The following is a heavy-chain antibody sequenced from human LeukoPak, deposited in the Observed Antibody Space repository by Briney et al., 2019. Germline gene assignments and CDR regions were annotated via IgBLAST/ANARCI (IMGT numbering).Heavy chain of an antibody. CDR2: IIPIFGTA. CDR1: GYTFTSYG. J-gene: IGHJ4*02. CDR3: ARSSRGGSLLGNFDY. Sequence: GASVKVSCKASGYTFTSYGISWVRQAPGQGLEWMGGIIPIFGTANYAQKFQGRVTITADESMSTAYMELSSLRSEDTAVYYCARSSRGGSLLGNFDYWGQGTLVTVSS. V-gene: IGHV1-69*13. D-gene: IGHD5-24*01.